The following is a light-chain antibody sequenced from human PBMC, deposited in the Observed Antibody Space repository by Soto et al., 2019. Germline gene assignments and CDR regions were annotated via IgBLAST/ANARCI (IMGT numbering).Light chain of an antibody. Sequence: EIMLTQSPGTLSLSPGERATLSCRASQSVSSNYLAWYQLKPGQAPRLLIYGASSRATGIPDRFSGSGSGTDFTLTIRRLEPEDFAVYFCHHYASTFGQGTKV. J-gene: IGKJ1*01. CDR3: HHYAST. CDR2: GAS. CDR1: QSVSSNY. V-gene: IGKV3-20*01.